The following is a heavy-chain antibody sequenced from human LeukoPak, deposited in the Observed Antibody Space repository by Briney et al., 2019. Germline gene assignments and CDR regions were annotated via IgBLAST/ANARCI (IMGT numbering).Heavy chain of an antibody. Sequence: GGSLRLSCAASGFTFSNYAMSWVRQAPGKGLEWVSVISGSGDSTYYVDSVKGRFTFSRDNSKNTLYLQMNSLRAEDTAVYYCAKDFLCSGTSRGWLDPWGQGTLVTVSS. CDR2: ISGSGDST. CDR1: GFTFSNYA. V-gene: IGHV3-23*01. J-gene: IGHJ5*02. D-gene: IGHD2-2*01. CDR3: AKDFLCSGTSRGWLDP.